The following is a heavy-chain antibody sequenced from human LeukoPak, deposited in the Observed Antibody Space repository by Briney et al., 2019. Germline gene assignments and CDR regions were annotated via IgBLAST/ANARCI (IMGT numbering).Heavy chain of an antibody. J-gene: IGHJ6*02. V-gene: IGHV3-23*01. D-gene: IGHD2/OR15-2a*01. CDR2: ISGSGGST. Sequence: GGSLRLSCAASGFTFSSYAMSWVRQAPGKGLEWVSAISGSGGSTYYADSVKGRFTISRDNSKNTLYLQMNSLRAEDTAVYYCAKDLRIRSAYYYYGMDVWGQGTTATVSS. CDR3: AKDLRIRSAYYYYGMDV. CDR1: GFTFSSYA.